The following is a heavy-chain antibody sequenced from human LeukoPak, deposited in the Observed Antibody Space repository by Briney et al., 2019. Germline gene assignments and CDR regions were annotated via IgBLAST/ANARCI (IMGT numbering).Heavy chain of an antibody. D-gene: IGHD3-3*01. J-gene: IGHJ4*02. CDR3: ARAEYYDFWSGDY. V-gene: IGHV3-7*01. CDR2: IKQDGSEK. CDR1: GFTFSSYW. Sequence: GGSLRLSCAASGFTFSSYWMSWVRQAPGKGLEWVANIKQDGSEKYYVDSVKGRFTISRDNAKNSLYLQMNSLRAEDTAVYYCARAEYYDFWSGDYWGQGTLVTVSS.